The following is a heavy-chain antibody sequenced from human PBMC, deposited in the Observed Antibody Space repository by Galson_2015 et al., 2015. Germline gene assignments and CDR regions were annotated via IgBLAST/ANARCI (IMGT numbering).Heavy chain of an antibody. CDR1: GFTFSDYY. CDR3: ARYPICCPWSGPSTNWYFDP. V-gene: IGHV3-11*01. Sequence: LRLSCAASGFTFSDYYMSWIRQAPGKGLEWVSYISSSGSTIYYADSVKGRFTISRDNAKNSLYLQMNSLRAEDTAVYYCARYPICCPWSGPSTNWYFDPWGRGTLVTVSS. J-gene: IGHJ2*01. CDR2: ISSSGSTI. D-gene: IGHD3-3*01.